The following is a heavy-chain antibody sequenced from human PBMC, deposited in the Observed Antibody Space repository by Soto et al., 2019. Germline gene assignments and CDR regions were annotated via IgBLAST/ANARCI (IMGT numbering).Heavy chain of an antibody. CDR1: GGSIYTYY. J-gene: IGHJ4*02. D-gene: IGHD1-7*01. V-gene: IGHV4-59*01. Sequence: SETLSLTCNVSGGSIYTYYWNWIRQSPGKGLEWIGYIYYSGSTNYNPSLKSRVTISVDTSKNQFSLKLSSVTAADTAVYYCARGPYNWNYDYWGQGTPDTFST. CDR3: ARGPYNWNYDY. CDR2: IYYSGST.